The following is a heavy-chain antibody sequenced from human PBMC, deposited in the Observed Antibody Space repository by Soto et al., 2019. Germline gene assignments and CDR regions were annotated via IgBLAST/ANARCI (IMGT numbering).Heavy chain of an antibody. CDR2: ISAYHTNT. J-gene: IGHJ4*02. Sequence: QVQLVQSGAEVKKPGASVKVSCKTSGYTFTSYHISWVRQAPGQGLEWMGWISAYHTNTNYAQKFQGRVTMTTDTLTSTAYMELRSLSSDDTAVYYCARDTPPTDYWGQGTLVTVSS. V-gene: IGHV1-18*01. CDR3: ARDTPPTDY. CDR1: GYTFTSYH.